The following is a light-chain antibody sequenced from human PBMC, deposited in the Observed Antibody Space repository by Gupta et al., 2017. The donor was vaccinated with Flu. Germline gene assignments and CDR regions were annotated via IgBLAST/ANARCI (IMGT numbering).Light chain of an antibody. J-gene: IGKJ1*01. V-gene: IGKV1-39*01. CDR3: QQTHRTRWT. CDR1: HSISNH. CDR2: AES. Sequence: DIQMTQSPSSLSASVGDRVTITCRASHSISNHLKWYQQKPGKAPNLLIYAESSLQSGVPSRFSGGGSGTDGSLPISPVQPEEVATYSDQQTHRTRWTCGQGTKVEIK.